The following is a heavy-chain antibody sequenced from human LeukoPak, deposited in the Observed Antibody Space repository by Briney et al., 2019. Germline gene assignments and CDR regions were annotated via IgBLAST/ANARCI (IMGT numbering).Heavy chain of an antibody. CDR3: ATKVRGGFDI. Sequence: SETLSLTCTVSGGSINSHYCNWIRQSPGKGLEWIGYIYNSGSINYNPSLKSRVTISVDTSKNQFSLKLSSVTAAGTAIYYCATKVRGGFDIWGQGTMVTVSS. CDR2: IYNSGSI. D-gene: IGHD2-15*01. J-gene: IGHJ3*02. CDR1: GGSINSHY. V-gene: IGHV4-59*11.